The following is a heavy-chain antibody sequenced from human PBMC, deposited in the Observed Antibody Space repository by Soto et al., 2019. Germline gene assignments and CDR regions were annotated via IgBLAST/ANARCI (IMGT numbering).Heavy chain of an antibody. Sequence: EVQLVESGGGLVKPGGSLRLSCAASGFTFSSYSMNWVRQAPGKGLEWVSSISSSSSYIYYADSVKGRFTISRDNAKNSLYLQMNSLRAEDTAVYYCARVTSYDFWSGYYTNYYYYMDVWGKGTTVTVSS. CDR3: ARVTSYDFWSGYYTNYYYYMDV. CDR2: ISSSSSYI. J-gene: IGHJ6*03. D-gene: IGHD3-3*01. CDR1: GFTFSSYS. V-gene: IGHV3-21*01.